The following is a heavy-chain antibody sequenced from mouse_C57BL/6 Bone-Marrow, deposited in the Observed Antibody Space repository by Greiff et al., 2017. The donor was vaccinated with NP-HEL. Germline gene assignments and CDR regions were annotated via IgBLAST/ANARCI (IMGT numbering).Heavy chain of an antibody. D-gene: IGHD2-3*01. J-gene: IGHJ3*01. CDR2: INPSTGGT. Sequence: VQLQQSGPELVKPGASVKISCKASGYSFTGYYMNWVKQSPEKSLEWIGEINPSTGGTTYNQKFKAKATLTVDKCSSTAYMQLKSLTSEDSAVYYCARWLLLWFAYWGQGTLVTVSA. CDR1: GYSFTGYY. V-gene: IGHV1-42*01. CDR3: ARWLLLWFAY.